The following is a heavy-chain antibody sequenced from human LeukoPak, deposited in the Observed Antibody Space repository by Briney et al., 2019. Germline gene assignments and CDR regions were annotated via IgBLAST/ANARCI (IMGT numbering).Heavy chain of an antibody. Sequence: ASVKVSCKVSGYTLTELSMHWVRQAPGKGLEWMRGFDPEDGETIYAQKFQGRVTMTEDTSTDTAYMELSSLRSEDTAVYYCATVSKRITIFGVVIRDAFDIWGQGTMVTVSS. CDR1: GYTLTELS. J-gene: IGHJ3*02. D-gene: IGHD3-3*01. CDR3: ATVSKRITIFGVVIRDAFDI. CDR2: FDPEDGET. V-gene: IGHV1-24*01.